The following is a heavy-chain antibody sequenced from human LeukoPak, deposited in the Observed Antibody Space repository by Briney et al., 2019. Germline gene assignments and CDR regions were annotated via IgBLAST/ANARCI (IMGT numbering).Heavy chain of an antibody. Sequence: PGGSLRLSCAASGFTISSYWMSWVRQAPGKGLEWVANIKQDGSEKYYVASVKGRFTISRDNAKNSLYLQMNSLRAEDTAVYYCAKRFRYCSGGSCYTGTGANYYYYYMDVWGKGTTVTVSS. CDR1: GFTISSYW. V-gene: IGHV3-7*01. J-gene: IGHJ6*03. D-gene: IGHD2-15*01. CDR3: AKRFRYCSGGSCYTGTGANYYYYYMDV. CDR2: IKQDGSEK.